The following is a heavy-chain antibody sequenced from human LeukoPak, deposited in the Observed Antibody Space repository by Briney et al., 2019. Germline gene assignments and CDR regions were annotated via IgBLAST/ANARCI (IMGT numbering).Heavy chain of an antibody. CDR3: AGVLSVSNWFYP. CDR2: IHNGGSA. CDR1: GGSISSSSYY. J-gene: IGHJ5*02. Sequence: PSETLSLTCSVSGGSISSSSYYWGWIRQPPGKGLEWIGSIHNGGSAYYNPSLKSRVTIFLDTSKNQVSLRLSSVTAPDTAVYYCAGVLSVSNWFYPWGQGTLVTVSS. V-gene: IGHV4-39*01. D-gene: IGHD5/OR15-5a*01.